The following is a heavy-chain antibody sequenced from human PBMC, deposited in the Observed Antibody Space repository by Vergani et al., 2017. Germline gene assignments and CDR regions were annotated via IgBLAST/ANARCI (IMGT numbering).Heavy chain of an antibody. CDR3: ERENLGYCSCGSCYAGYYYYGMDV. Sequence: EVQLVQSGAEVKKPGESLKISCKGSSYSFTSYWIGWVRQMPGKGLEWMGIIYPGDSDTRYSPSFQGQVTISADKSISTAYLQWSSLKASDTALYYCERENLGYCSCGSCYAGYYYYGMDVWGQGTPGHRLL. CDR2: IYPGDSDT. V-gene: IGHV5-51*01. CDR1: SYSFTSYW. J-gene: IGHJ6*02. D-gene: IGHD2-15*01.